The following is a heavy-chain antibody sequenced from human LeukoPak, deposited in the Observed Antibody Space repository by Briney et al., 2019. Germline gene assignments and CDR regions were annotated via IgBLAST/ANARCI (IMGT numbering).Heavy chain of an antibody. CDR1: GFTFSSYA. CDR2: ISYDGSNK. J-gene: IGHJ4*02. Sequence: GGSLRRSCAASGFTFSSYAMHWVRQAPGKGLEWVAVISYDGSNKYYADSVKGRFTISRDNSKNTLYLQMNSLRAEDTAVYYCARADSSSWYLLDYWGQGTLVTASS. CDR3: ARADSSSWYLLDY. V-gene: IGHV3-30-3*01. D-gene: IGHD6-13*01.